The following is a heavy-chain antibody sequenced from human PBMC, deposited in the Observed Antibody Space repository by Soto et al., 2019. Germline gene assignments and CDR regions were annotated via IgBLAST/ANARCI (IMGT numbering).Heavy chain of an antibody. CDR2: INHSGST. Sequence: PSETLSLTCAVYGGSFSGYYWSWIRQPPGRGLEWIGEINHSGSTNYNPSLKSRVTISVDTSKNQFSLKLSSVTAADTAVYYCARAGPFIYYGMDVWGQGTTVTVSS. CDR1: GGSFSGYY. V-gene: IGHV4-34*01. J-gene: IGHJ6*02. CDR3: ARAGPFIYYGMDV.